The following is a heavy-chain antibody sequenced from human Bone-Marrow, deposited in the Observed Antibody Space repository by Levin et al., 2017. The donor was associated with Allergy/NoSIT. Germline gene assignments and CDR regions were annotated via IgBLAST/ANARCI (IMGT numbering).Heavy chain of an antibody. Sequence: GGSLRLSCAGSGFSFTNAWMNWVRQAPGKGLEWVGRVKSKGDGGATDYAVPVKGRFTISRDDSNSTLFLHMSGLKPEDTAVYYCTTGAVAAAAPTGYSYYFGMDVWGQGTLVTVSS. J-gene: IGHJ6*02. D-gene: IGHD2-15*01. CDR1: GFSFTNAW. CDR3: TTGAVAAAAPTGYSYYFGMDV. V-gene: IGHV3-15*07. CDR2: VKSKGDGGAT.